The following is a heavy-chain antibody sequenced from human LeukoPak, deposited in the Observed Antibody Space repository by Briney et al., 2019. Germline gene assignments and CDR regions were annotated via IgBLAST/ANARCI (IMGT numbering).Heavy chain of an antibody. V-gene: IGHV1-69*05. CDR3: ARARRMELRTVYFDY. J-gene: IGHJ4*02. CDR1: GGTFSSYA. Sequence: SVKVSCKASGGTFSSYAISWVRQAPGQGLEWMGGIIPIFGTANYAQKFQSRVTITTDESTCTAYMELSSLRSEDTAVYYCARARRMELRTVYFDYWGQGTLVTVSS. CDR2: IIPIFGTA. D-gene: IGHD1-7*01.